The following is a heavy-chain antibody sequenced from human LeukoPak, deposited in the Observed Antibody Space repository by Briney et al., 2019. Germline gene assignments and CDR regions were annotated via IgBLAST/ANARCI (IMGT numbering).Heavy chain of an antibody. D-gene: IGHD5-24*01. J-gene: IGHJ3*02. Sequence: SETLSLTCAVCGGSFSGYYWSWIRQPPGKGLEWIGEINHSGSTNYNPSLKSRVTISVDTSKNQFSLKLSSVTAADTAVYYCARQLVEMATINAFDIWGQGTMVTVSS. CDR2: INHSGST. CDR1: GGSFSGYY. V-gene: IGHV4-34*01. CDR3: ARQLVEMATINAFDI.